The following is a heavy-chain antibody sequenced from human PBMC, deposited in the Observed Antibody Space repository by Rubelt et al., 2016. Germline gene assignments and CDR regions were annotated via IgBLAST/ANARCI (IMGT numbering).Heavy chain of an antibody. V-gene: IGHV3-7*03. CDR2: IKFDGTWK. J-gene: IGHJ5*01. CDR1: GFTFGTSW. Sequence: VLLVEFGGGLVQPGGSLRLSCASSGFTFGTSWMNWVRQAPGKGPERVATIKFDGTWKDYLDSWKGRLTSSRDNAKNSLDLQMNTLSAEDTAVYYCVRDVTWGRGTLVTVSS. CDR3: VRDVT.